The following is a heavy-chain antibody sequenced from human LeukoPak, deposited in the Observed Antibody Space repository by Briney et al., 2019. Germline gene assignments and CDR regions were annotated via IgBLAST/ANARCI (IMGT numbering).Heavy chain of an antibody. CDR2: ISAYNGDT. V-gene: IGHV1-18*01. Sequence: GASVKVSCKAFGYTFTNYGISWVRQAPGQGLEWMGWISAYNGDTKSAQKVQGRVTMTTDISINTAYLELSSLRSEDTAVYYCARSHTQKEFCGGGRCYPTVWWFDPWGQGTLVTVSS. CDR3: ARSHTQKEFCGGGRCYPTVWWFDP. J-gene: IGHJ5*02. CDR1: GYTFTNYG. D-gene: IGHD2-15*01.